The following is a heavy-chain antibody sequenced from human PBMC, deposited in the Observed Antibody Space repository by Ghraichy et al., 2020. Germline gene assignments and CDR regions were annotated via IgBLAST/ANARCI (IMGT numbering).Heavy chain of an antibody. D-gene: IGHD1-1*01. CDR2: IYNSGST. V-gene: IGHV4-59*01. J-gene: IGHJ5*02. Sequence: SETLSLTCTVSGYSISSYYWSWIRQPPGKGLEWIGYIYNSGSTNYNPALKSRVTISMGTSKNQFSLKLSSVTAADTAVYYCARGLGATGTTGWDVGWFDPWGQGTLVTVSS. CDR1: GYSISSYY. CDR3: ARGLGATGTTGWDVGWFDP.